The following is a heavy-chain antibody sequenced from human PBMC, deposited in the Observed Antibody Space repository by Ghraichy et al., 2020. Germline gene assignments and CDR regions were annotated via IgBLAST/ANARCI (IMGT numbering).Heavy chain of an antibody. CDR1: GFTFSSYW. J-gene: IGHJ5*02. CDR2: IKQDGSEK. CDR3: ARDGYDYVWGSYRSNWFDP. Sequence: GGSLRLSCAASGFTFSSYWMSWVRQAPGKGLEWVANIKQDGSEKYYVDSVKGRFTISRDNAKNSLYLQMNSLRAEDTAVYYCARDGYDYVWGSYRSNWFDPWGQGTLVTVSS. D-gene: IGHD3-16*02. V-gene: IGHV3-7*01.